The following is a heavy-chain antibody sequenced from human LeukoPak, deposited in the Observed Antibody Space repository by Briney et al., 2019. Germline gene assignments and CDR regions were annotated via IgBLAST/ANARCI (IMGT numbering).Heavy chain of an antibody. D-gene: IGHD5-12*01. CDR1: GYTFTSYD. J-gene: IGHJ4*02. Sequence: ASVKVSCKASGYTFTSYDINWVRQATGQGLEWTGWMNPNSGNTGYAQEFQGRVTMTRNTSISTAYMELSSLRSEDTAVYYCARSVAGYDQEFDYWGQGTLVTVSS. CDR2: MNPNSGNT. CDR3: ARSVAGYDQEFDY. V-gene: IGHV1-8*01.